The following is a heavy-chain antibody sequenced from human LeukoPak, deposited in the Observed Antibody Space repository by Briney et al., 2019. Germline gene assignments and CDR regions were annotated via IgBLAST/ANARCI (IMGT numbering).Heavy chain of an antibody. CDR3: ARGTPDYYDSSGYRRGYYFDY. D-gene: IGHD3-22*01. Sequence: PSETLSLTCTVSGGSISSYYWSWIRQPAGKGLEWIGRIYTSGSTNYNPSLKSRVTMSVDTSKNQFSLKLSSVTAADTAVYYCARGTPDYYDSSGYRRGYYFDYWGQGTLVTVSS. J-gene: IGHJ4*02. V-gene: IGHV4-4*07. CDR1: GGSISSYY. CDR2: IYTSGST.